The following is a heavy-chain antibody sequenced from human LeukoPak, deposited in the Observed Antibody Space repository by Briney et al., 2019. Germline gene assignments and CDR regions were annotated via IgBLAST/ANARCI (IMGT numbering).Heavy chain of an antibody. CDR3: ARVSVVPAASLYYYGMDV. V-gene: IGHV1-2*02. CDR1: GYTFTGYY. Sequence: GASVKVSCKASGYTFTGYYMHWVRQAPGQGLEWMGWINPNSGGTNYAQKFQGRVNMTRDTSISTAYMELSRLRSDDTAVYYCARVSVVPAASLYYYGMDVWGQGTTVTVSS. D-gene: IGHD2-2*01. CDR2: INPNSGGT. J-gene: IGHJ6*02.